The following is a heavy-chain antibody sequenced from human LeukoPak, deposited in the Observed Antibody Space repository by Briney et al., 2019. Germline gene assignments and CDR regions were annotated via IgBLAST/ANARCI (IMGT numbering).Heavy chain of an antibody. Sequence: GGSLRLSCAVSGFTFSSSAMSWVRQAPGKGLEWASAVSGTGDTIFYADSVKRRFTISRDNSKNTLYLQMNSLRAEDTAVYYCAKGGIRLAGFDPWGQGTLVTVSS. D-gene: IGHD3-9*01. J-gene: IGHJ5*02. V-gene: IGHV3-23*01. CDR2: VSGTGDTI. CDR3: AKGGIRLAGFDP. CDR1: GFTFSSSA.